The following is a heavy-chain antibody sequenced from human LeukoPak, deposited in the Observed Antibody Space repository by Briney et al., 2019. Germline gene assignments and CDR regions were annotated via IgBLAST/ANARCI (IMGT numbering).Heavy chain of an antibody. CDR2: IYTSGST. D-gene: IGHD2-2*01. J-gene: IGHJ3*02. Sequence: SQTLSLTCTVSGGSISSGSYYWSWIRQPAGKGLEWIGRIYTSGSTNYNPSLKSRVTIPVDTSKNQFSLKLSSVTAADTAVYYCARDGAYCSSTSCNYDAFDIWGQGTMVTVSS. CDR3: ARDGAYCSSTSCNYDAFDI. CDR1: GGSISSGSYY. V-gene: IGHV4-61*02.